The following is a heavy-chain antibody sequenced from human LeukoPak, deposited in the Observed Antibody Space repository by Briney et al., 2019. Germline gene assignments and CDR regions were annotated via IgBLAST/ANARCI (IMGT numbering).Heavy chain of an antibody. Sequence: PSETLSLTCTVSGGSISSYYWSWIRQPPGKGLEWIGYIYYSGSTNYNPSLKSRVTISVDTSKNQFSLKLSSVTVADTAVYYCARDGPITIFGGPEGGFDYWGQGTLVTVSS. CDR1: GGSISSYY. CDR3: ARDGPITIFGGPEGGFDY. J-gene: IGHJ4*02. CDR2: IYYSGST. V-gene: IGHV4-59*01. D-gene: IGHD3-3*01.